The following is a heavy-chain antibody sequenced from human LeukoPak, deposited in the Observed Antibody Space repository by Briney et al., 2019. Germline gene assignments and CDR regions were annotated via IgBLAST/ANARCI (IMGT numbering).Heavy chain of an antibody. J-gene: IGHJ4*02. V-gene: IGHV4-31*03. CDR2: IYYSGGT. CDR3: ARLRSIAAAGTIVHYFDY. CDR1: GGSISSGGYY. D-gene: IGHD6-13*01. Sequence: PSETLSLTCTVSGGSISSGGYYWSWIRQHPGKGLEWIGYIYYSGGTYYNPSLKSRVTISVDTSKNQFSLKLSSVTAADTAVYYCARLRSIAAAGTIVHYFDYWGQGTLVTVSS.